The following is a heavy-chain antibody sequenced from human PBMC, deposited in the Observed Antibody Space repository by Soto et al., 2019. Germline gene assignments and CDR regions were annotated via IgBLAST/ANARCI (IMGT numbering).Heavy chain of an antibody. Sequence: GGSLRLSCAASGFTFSTYGMHWVRQAPGKGLEWVAVISYDGVNKYYADSVKGRFTISRDNSKNTLYLQMNSLRAEDTAVYYCAKGPRVTMIVVVITPFDYWGQGTLVTVSS. CDR2: ISYDGVNK. CDR1: GFTFSTYG. V-gene: IGHV3-30*18. CDR3: AKGPRVTMIVVVITPFDY. D-gene: IGHD3-22*01. J-gene: IGHJ4*02.